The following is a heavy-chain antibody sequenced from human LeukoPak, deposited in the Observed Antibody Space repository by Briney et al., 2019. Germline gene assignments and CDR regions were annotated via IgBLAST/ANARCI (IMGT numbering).Heavy chain of an antibody. J-gene: IGHJ4*02. CDR2: ISAYNGNT. CDR1: GYTFTSYG. D-gene: IGHD3-22*01. V-gene: IGHV1-18*01. CDR3: ARSRQYDSSGYYYSPYLDY. Sequence: GASVKVSCKASGYTFTSYGISWVRQAPGQGLEWMGWISAYNGNTNYAQKLQGRVTMTTDTSTSTAYMELRSLRSDDTAVYYCARSRQYDSSGYYYSPYLDYWGQGTLVTVSS.